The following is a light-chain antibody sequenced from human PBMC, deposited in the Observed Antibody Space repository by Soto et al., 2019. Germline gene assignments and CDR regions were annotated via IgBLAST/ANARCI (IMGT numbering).Light chain of an antibody. CDR1: QSFSSSY. V-gene: IGKV3-20*01. Sequence: IVLTHSPGTLSLAPGERSTLSLIASQSFSSSYLAWYQQKPGQAPRLLIYGASSRATGIPDRFSGRGSGTDFTLTISRLEPEDFAVYYCQQYGSSPITFGQGARLEIK. CDR2: GAS. J-gene: IGKJ5*01. CDR3: QQYGSSPIT.